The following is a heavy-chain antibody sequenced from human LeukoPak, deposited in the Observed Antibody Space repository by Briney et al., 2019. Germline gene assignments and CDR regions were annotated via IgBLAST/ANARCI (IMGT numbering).Heavy chain of an antibody. V-gene: IGHV4-59*01. Sequence: PSETLSLTCTVSGGSISSYYLSWIRQPPGKGLEWIGYIYYSGSTNYNPSLKSRVTISVDTSKNQFSLKLSSVTAADTAVYYCARAQANWGLYWGQGTLVTVSS. D-gene: IGHD7-27*01. CDR3: ARAQANWGLY. CDR1: GGSISSYY. J-gene: IGHJ4*02. CDR2: IYYSGST.